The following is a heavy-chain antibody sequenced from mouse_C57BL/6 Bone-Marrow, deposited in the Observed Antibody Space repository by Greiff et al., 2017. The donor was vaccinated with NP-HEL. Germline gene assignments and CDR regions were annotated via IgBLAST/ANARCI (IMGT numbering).Heavy chain of an antibody. CDR3: ARSYYGSSYVEWYFDV. J-gene: IGHJ1*03. V-gene: IGHV1-9*01. CDR2: ILPGSGST. Sequence: QVQLQQSGAELMKPGASVKLSCKATGYTFTGYWIEWVKQRPGHGLEWIGEILPGSGSTNYIEKFKGKATFTADTSSNTAYMQLSSLTTEDSAIYYCARSYYGSSYVEWYFDVWGTGTTVTVSS. D-gene: IGHD1-1*01. CDR1: GYTFTGYW.